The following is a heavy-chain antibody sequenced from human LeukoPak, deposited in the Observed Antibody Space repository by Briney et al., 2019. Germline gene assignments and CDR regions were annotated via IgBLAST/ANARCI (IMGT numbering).Heavy chain of an antibody. CDR1: GYSFTSYW. CDR2: IYPGDSDT. CDR3: ARQRGSGSYADY. V-gene: IGHV5-51*01. Sequence: GASLQISTKCSGYSFTSYWIGWVRHMPGKGLEWLGIIYPGDSDTRYSPSFQGQVTISAEKSISTAYLQWSSLKASDTAMYYCARQRGSGSYADYWGQGTLVTVSS. D-gene: IGHD1-26*01. J-gene: IGHJ4*02.